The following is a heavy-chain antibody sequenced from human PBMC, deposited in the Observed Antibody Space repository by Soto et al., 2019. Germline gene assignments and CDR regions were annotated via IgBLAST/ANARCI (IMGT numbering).Heavy chain of an antibody. J-gene: IGHJ5*02. V-gene: IGHV1-46*01. CDR1: ADHFTSYY. Sequence: KDSSKAPADHFTSYYIHGMRHAPVHGLESMGIINPNGGSTRCAQTFQGRITMTTDTSMSTVYMELRRLRSGDTAVYYCARSSGGVSGIITEGSNWLAPWGQGSLGTVSS. D-gene: IGHD3-16*01. CDR2: INPNGGST. CDR3: ARSSGGVSGIITEGSNWLAP.